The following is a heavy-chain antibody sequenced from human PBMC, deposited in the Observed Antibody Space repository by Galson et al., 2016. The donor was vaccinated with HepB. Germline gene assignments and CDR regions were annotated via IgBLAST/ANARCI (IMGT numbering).Heavy chain of an antibody. D-gene: IGHD2-15*01. V-gene: IGHV4-4*08. CDR3: AKVWGSCSGVSCQRVDYYYGFNA. Sequence: SETLSLTCNVSGDSIISYYWSWIRQAPGKRLEWIGFIYHRGDTNYNPSLRGRVTISVDKAKNQFHLRLTSATAADTAVYYCAKVWGSCSGVSCQRVDYYYGFNAWGRGTMVTVSS. J-gene: IGHJ6*01. CDR1: GDSIISYY. CDR2: IYHRGDT.